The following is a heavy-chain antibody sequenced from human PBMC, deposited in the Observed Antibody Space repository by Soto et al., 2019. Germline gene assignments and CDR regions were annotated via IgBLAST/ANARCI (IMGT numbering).Heavy chain of an antibody. CDR3: ARETEDSGSYPDY. CDR1: GFTFSSYW. Sequence: GGSLRLSCAASGFTFSSYWMHWVRQAPGKGLVWVSRINSDGSSTGYADSVKGRFTISRDNAKNTLYLQMNSLRAEDTAVYYCARETEDSGSYPDYWGQGTLVTVSS. CDR2: INSDGSST. D-gene: IGHD1-26*01. J-gene: IGHJ4*02. V-gene: IGHV3-74*01.